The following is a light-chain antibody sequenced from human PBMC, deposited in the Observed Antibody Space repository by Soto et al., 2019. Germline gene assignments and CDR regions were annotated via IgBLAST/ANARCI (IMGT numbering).Light chain of an antibody. CDR1: QSVSSK. V-gene: IGKV3-15*01. Sequence: EIVMTQSPATLSVSPGERATLSCRASQSVSSKLAWYQQKPGQAPRLLIYDVSTRATGIPARFRGSGSGTEFTLTISGLQSEDFAVYYCQRTNIWPWMFGQGTKVEMK. CDR2: DVS. J-gene: IGKJ1*01. CDR3: QRTNIWPWM.